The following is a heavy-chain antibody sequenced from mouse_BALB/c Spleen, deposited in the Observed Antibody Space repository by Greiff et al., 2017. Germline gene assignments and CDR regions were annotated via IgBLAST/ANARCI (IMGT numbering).Heavy chain of an antibody. V-gene: IGHV5-9-4*01. D-gene: IGHD3-1*01. CDR2: ISSGGSYT. CDR1: GFTFSSYA. J-gene: IGHJ4*01. Sequence: EVHLVESGGGLVKPGGSLKLSCAASGFTFSSYAMSWVRQSPEKRLEWVAEISSGGSYTYYPDTVTGRFTISRDNAKNTLYLEMSSLRSEDTAMYYCARTARATFAMDYWGQGTSVTVSS. CDR3: ARTARATFAMDY.